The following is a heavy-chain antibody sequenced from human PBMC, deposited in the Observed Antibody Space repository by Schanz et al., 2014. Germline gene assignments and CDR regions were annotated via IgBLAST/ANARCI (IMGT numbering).Heavy chain of an antibody. V-gene: IGHV1-18*01. CDR3: ARGRLCALPQNHPRAFDI. CDR1: GYIFGSHG. Sequence: QLMQSGSEVRKPGASVKVSCKASGYIFGSHGMTWVRQAPGQGPELMGWINAHTGNTQYAQKFPGRVHMTRDPVATSVPLELTKMGNDDPANLLCARGRLCALPQNHPRAFDIWGQGTRVTVSS. J-gene: IGHJ3*02. CDR2: INAHTGNT.